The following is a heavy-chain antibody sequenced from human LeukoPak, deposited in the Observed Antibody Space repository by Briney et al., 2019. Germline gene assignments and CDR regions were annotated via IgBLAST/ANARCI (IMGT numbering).Heavy chain of an antibody. CDR2: IYFSGTT. V-gene: IGHV4-30-4*01. J-gene: IGHJ4*02. Sequence: PSETLSLTCTVAGVSFSSGDYYWSWFRQPPGKGLEWIGYIYFSGTTYYNPSLKSRVTISVDTSKNQFSLKLSSVTAADTAVYFCARQPTWSGYVQPFDYWGQGTLVTVSS. CDR1: GVSFSSGDYY. D-gene: IGHD3-3*01. CDR3: ARQPTWSGYVQPFDY.